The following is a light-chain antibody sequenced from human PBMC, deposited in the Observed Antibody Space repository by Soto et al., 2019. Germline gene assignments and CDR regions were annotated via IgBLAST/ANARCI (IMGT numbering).Light chain of an antibody. CDR2: AAS. J-gene: IGKJ1*01. V-gene: IGKV1-39*01. CDR3: QQSYRSPPA. CDR1: QSISSK. Sequence: DTQMTQSLSSLPASVGDRASITCRGSQSISSKLDCYQQKPGQVPKLLIYAASSLQSGVPSRFGGSGSGTDFTLNITSLQPEDFATYYCQQSYRSPPAFGQGTKVDIK.